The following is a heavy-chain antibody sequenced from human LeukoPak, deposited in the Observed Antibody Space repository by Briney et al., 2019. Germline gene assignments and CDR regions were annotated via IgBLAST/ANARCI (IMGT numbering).Heavy chain of an antibody. CDR3: ARDTAGELFDY. J-gene: IGHJ4*02. D-gene: IGHD3-10*01. CDR2: IYYSGST. CDR1: GGSISSYY. V-gene: IGHV4-59*01. Sequence: LETLSLSCTVSGGSISSYYWSWMRQPPGKGLEWIGYIYYSGSTNYNPSLKSRVTISVDTSKNQFSLKLSSVTAADTAVYYCARDTAGELFDYWGQGTLVTVSS.